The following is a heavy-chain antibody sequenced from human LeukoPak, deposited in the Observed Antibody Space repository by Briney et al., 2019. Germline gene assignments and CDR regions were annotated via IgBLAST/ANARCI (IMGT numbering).Heavy chain of an antibody. D-gene: IGHD3-22*01. CDR1: GGSISSYY. Sequence: SETLSLTCTISGGSISSYYWSWVRQPPGKGLEWIGYIYYSGSTNYNPSLKSRVTISVDTSKNQFSLKLSSVTAADTAVYYCARGYDSSAYYFFDYWGQGTLVIVPP. V-gene: IGHV4-59*01. CDR3: ARGYDSSAYYFFDY. CDR2: IYYSGST. J-gene: IGHJ4*02.